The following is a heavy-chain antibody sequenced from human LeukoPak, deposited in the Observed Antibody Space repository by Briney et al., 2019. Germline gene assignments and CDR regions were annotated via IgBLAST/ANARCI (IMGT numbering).Heavy chain of an antibody. CDR1: GYTFTSYG. Sequence: GASVKVSCKASGYTFTSYGISWVRQAPGQGLEWMGWISAYNGNTNYAQKLQGRVTMTTDTSTSTAYMELRSLRSDDTAVYYCARTMVRGVIITYYYYGMDVWGQGTLVTVSS. CDR2: ISAYNGNT. D-gene: IGHD3-10*01. CDR3: ARTMVRGVIITYYYYGMDV. V-gene: IGHV1-18*04. J-gene: IGHJ6*02.